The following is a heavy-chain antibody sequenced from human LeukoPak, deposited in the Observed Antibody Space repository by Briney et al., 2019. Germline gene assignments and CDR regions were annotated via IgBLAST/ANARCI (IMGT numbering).Heavy chain of an antibody. Sequence: SGGSLRLSCAASGFTFSNYEMNWVRQAPGKGLEWLSYINSGGSTTYYADSVKGRFTISRDNAKNSLFLQMNSLRVEDTAFYYCARDWGGRGFDYWGQGTLVTVSS. V-gene: IGHV3-48*03. CDR2: INSGGSTT. D-gene: IGHD3-16*01. CDR1: GFTFSNYE. CDR3: ARDWGGRGFDY. J-gene: IGHJ4*02.